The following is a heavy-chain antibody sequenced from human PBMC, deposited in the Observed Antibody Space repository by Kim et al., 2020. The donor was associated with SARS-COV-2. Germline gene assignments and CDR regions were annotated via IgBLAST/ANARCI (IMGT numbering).Heavy chain of an antibody. Sequence: SETLSLTCTVSGGSISSSSYYWGWIRQPPGKGLEWIGSIYYSGSTYYNPSLKSRVTISVDTSKNQFSLKLSSVTAADTAVYYCARPPLLYSGSPPALYFDYWGQGTLVTVSS. V-gene: IGHV4-39*01. CDR2: IYYSGST. CDR1: GGSISSSSYY. D-gene: IGHD1-26*01. CDR3: ARPPLLYSGSPPALYFDY. J-gene: IGHJ4*02.